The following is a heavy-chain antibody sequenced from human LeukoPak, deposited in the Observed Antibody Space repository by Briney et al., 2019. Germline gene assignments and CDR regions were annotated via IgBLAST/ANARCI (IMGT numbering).Heavy chain of an antibody. CDR2: IYSSGST. Sequence: SETLSLTCTVSSGPISTYYWSWIRQPAGKGLEWIGRIYSSGSTNYNPSLKNRVTMSVDTSKSQFSLKLSSVTAADTAVYYCARGPYYSGSHSFDYWGQGTLVTVSS. V-gene: IGHV4-4*07. J-gene: IGHJ4*02. CDR3: ARGPYYSGSHSFDY. CDR1: SGPISTYY. D-gene: IGHD1-26*01.